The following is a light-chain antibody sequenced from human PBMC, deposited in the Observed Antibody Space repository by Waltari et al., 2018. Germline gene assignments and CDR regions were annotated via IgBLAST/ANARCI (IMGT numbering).Light chain of an antibody. V-gene: IGKV4-1*01. CDR3: QQYYSPPWT. Sequence: DIVMAQSPESLAVSLGERATIQCRSTQSLLDTSNNKHYLAWYQQKPGQPPKLLIYWASTRESGVPDRFSGGGSGTDFSLTISSLQAEDVAVYHCQQYYSPPWTFGQGTKVEIK. CDR1: QSLLDTSNNKHY. J-gene: IGKJ1*01. CDR2: WAS.